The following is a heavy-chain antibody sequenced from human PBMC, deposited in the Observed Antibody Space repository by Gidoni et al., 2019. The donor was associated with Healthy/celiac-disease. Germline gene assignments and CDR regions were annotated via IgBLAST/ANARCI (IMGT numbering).Heavy chain of an antibody. J-gene: IGHJ4*02. V-gene: IGHV3-15*01. CDR3: TTGLIGATQLKDY. Sequence: EVQLVESGGGLVKPGGSLRLSCAASGFTFSNAWMSWVRQAPGKGLEWVGRIKSKTDGGTTDYAAPVKGRFTISRDDSKNTLYLQMNSLKTEDTAVYYCTTGLIGATQLKDYWGQGTLVTVSS. CDR1: GFTFSNAW. CDR2: IKSKTDGGTT. D-gene: IGHD1-26*01.